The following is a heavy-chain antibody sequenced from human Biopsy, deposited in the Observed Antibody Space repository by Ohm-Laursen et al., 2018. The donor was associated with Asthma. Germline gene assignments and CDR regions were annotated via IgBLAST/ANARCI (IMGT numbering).Heavy chain of an antibody. CDR2: VNTGNGDT. CDR1: GYNFISFA. V-gene: IGHV1-3*04. CDR3: ARTYYDFLTGQVKDVFGV. Sequence: ASVKVSCKASGYNFISFAIHWVRQALGQRLEWMGWVNTGNGDTKYSQKSQGRVTITRDTSASTAYMELRSLRSEDTATYYCARTYYDFLTGQVKDVFGVWGQGTMVTVSS. J-gene: IGHJ3*01. D-gene: IGHD3-9*01.